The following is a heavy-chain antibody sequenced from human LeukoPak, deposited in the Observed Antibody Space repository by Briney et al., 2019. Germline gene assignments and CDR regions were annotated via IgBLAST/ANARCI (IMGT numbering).Heavy chain of an antibody. Sequence: GGSLRLSCAASGFTFSSYAMSWVRQAPGKGLEWVSAISGSGGSTSYADSVKGRFTISRDNSKDTLYLQMNSLRAEDTAVYYCAKMGGYCSSTSCYTGGAFDIWGQGTMVTVSS. V-gene: IGHV3-23*01. J-gene: IGHJ3*02. CDR3: AKMGGYCSSTSCYTGGAFDI. CDR1: GFTFSSYA. D-gene: IGHD2-2*02. CDR2: ISGSGGST.